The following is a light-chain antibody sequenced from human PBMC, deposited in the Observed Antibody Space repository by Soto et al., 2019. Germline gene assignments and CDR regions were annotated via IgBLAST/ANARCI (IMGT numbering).Light chain of an antibody. CDR3: QQRSFS. Sequence: EVVLTQSPDTLSLSPGDTATLSCRASQSVSTYLAWFQQRPGQAPRLLIYDASIRATGIPARFSGSGSGTDLILTISSLVPEDFAMYYCQQRSFSFDGETQVEIK. V-gene: IGKV3-11*01. CDR1: QSVSTY. J-gene: IGKJ4*01. CDR2: DAS.